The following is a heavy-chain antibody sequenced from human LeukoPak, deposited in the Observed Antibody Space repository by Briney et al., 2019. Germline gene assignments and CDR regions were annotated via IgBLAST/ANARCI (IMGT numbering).Heavy chain of an antibody. CDR2: INTNTGNP. J-gene: IGHJ4*02. V-gene: IGHV7-4-1*02. D-gene: IGHD1-26*01. Sequence: GASVKVSCKASGYTFTSYAMGWVRQAPGHGLEWMGWINTNTGNPTYAQGFTGRFVFSLDTSVSTAYLQISSLEADDTAVYYCAREIGPDATIVGATTALDYWGQGTLVTVSS. CDR1: GYTFTSYA. CDR3: AREIGPDATIVGATTALDY.